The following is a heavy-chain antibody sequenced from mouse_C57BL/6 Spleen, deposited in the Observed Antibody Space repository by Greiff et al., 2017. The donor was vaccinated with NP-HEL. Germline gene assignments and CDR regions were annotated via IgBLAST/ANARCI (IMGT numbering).Heavy chain of an antibody. CDR1: GYTFTSYG. V-gene: IGHV1-81*01. J-gene: IGHJ2*01. D-gene: IGHD2-4*01. CDR2: IYPRSGNT. Sequence: VKLMESGAELARPGASVKLSCKASGYTFTSYGISWVKQRTGQGLEWIGEIYPRSGNTYYNEKFKGKATLTADKSSSTAYMELRSLTSEDSAVYFCARRDDYDVGYWGQGTTLTVSS. CDR3: ARRDDYDVGY.